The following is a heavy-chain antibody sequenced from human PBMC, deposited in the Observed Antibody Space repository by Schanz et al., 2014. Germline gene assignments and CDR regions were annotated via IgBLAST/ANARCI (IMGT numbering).Heavy chain of an antibody. J-gene: IGHJ6*02. V-gene: IGHV3-66*01. CDR2: IYSGIGA. D-gene: IGHD3-9*01. CDR3: ARDSGPYYDKSMDV. CDR1: GFTVSSNH. Sequence: EGQLAESGGGLVQPGGSLRLSCAVSGFTVSSNHMSWVRQAPGKGLEWVSVIYSGIGAYYADSVKGRFTISRDNSKNTLYLQMNSLRAEDTAIYYCARDSGPYYDKSMDVWGQGTTVAVSS.